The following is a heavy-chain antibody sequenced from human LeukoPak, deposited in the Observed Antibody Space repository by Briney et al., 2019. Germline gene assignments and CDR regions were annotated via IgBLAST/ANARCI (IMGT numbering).Heavy chain of an antibody. Sequence: PSDPLSHTCAVSSSSLSSGYFWGWTRQPPGKGLEWIGSTYQRGSTCYTPSLKGRVTISVEKSKKQFSLKLSSVTAADTAVYYCARSVTTVVTHFDYWGQGTLVTVSS. J-gene: IGHJ4*02. CDR1: SSSLSSGYF. D-gene: IGHD4-23*01. V-gene: IGHV4-38-2*01. CDR3: ARSVTTVVTHFDY. CDR2: TYQRGST.